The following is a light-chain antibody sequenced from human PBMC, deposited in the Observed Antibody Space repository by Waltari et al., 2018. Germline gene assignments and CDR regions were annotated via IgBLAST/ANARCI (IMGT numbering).Light chain of an antibody. V-gene: IGLV1-47*01. CDR3: AAWDGSLSGWV. CDR1: SSNIGSNY. CDR2: RND. J-gene: IGLJ3*02. Sequence: QSVLTQPPSASGTPGQRVTISCSGSSSNIGSNYVYWYQQLPGTAPKLVIYRNDQRPSGVPDRFSGAKSGTSASLAISGLRSEDEADYYCAAWDGSLSGWVFGGGTKLTVL.